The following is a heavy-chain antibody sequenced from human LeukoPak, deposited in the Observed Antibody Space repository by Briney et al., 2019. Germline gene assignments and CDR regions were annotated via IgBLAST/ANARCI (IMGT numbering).Heavy chain of an antibody. D-gene: IGHD6-13*01. CDR1: GGSISSSY. Sequence: SETLSLTCTVSGGSISSSYWSWIRQPPGKGLEWIGYIYYTGNTNYNPSLKSRVTISVDTSKNQFSLKLSSVTAADTAVYYCARSITSSWYGDFQHWGQGTLVTVSS. V-gene: IGHV4-59*01. J-gene: IGHJ1*01. CDR3: ARSITSSWYGDFQH. CDR2: IYYTGNT.